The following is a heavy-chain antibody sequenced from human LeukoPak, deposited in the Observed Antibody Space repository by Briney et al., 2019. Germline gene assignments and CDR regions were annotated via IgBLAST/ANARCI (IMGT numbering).Heavy chain of an antibody. D-gene: IGHD1-14*01. J-gene: IGHJ4*02. Sequence: PGGSLRLSCAASGFTFSNYLMHWVRQAPGKGLVWVSRINTDGSSTSYADSVKGRFSISRDNAKDTLYLQMNSLRADDTAVYYCARAMGVTTTFFDSWGQGTLVTVSS. V-gene: IGHV3-74*01. CDR3: ARAMGVTTTFFDS. CDR2: INTDGSST. CDR1: GFTFSNYL.